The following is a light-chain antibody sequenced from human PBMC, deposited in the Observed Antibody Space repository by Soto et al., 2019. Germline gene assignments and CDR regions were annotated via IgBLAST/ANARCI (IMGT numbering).Light chain of an antibody. V-gene: IGKV3-15*01. CDR3: QQYNNWHSWT. CDR2: GAP. Sequence: EIVMTQSPATLSVSPGERATLSCRASQSVSSNLAWYQQKSGQAPRLLIYGAPTRATGIPARFSGSGSGTEFTLTISSLQSEDFAVYYCQQYNNWHSWTFGQGTKVEIK. J-gene: IGKJ1*01. CDR1: QSVSSN.